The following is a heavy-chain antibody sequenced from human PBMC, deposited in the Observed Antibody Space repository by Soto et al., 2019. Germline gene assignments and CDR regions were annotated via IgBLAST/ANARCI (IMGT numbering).Heavy chain of an antibody. Sequence: QVQLQQSGPGLVKPSQTLSLTCAISGDSVSSNSAAWNWIRQSPSRGLEWLGRTYYRSKWYNDYAVSMKSRIAYNPDTSKNQFSLQLNSVTTVDTAMYTYARRPFYTFATMSFDCWGQGTLVTVYS. CDR3: ARRPFYTFATMSFDC. V-gene: IGHV6-1*01. CDR1: GDSVSSNSAA. J-gene: IGHJ4*02. D-gene: IGHD5-12*01. CDR2: TYYRSKWYN.